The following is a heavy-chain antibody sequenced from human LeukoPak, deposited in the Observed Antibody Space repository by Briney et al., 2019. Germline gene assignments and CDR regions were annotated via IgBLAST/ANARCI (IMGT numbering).Heavy chain of an antibody. CDR3: AKRHGDYFDY. D-gene: IGHD4-17*01. CDR1: GFPFSSYA. J-gene: IGHJ4*02. V-gene: IGHV3-23*01. CDR2: ISDSFRIT. Sequence: GASLRLSCAASGFPFSSYAMSWVRQPPGKGLECISTISDSFRITDDADSVKGRFTISRDNSKNTLYLQMNTLRAEDTAVYYCAKRHGDYFDYWGQGTLDTVSS.